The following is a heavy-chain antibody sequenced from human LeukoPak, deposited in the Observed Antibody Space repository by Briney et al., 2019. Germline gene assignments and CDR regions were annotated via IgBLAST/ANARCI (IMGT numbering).Heavy chain of an antibody. CDR1: GFTFSSYW. CDR2: IKQDGSEK. V-gene: IGHV3-7*03. D-gene: IGHD4-23*01. CDR3: ARSYYGGNSYFDY. Sequence: GGSLRLSCAASGFTFSSYWMHWVRQAPGKRLECVANIKQDGSEKYYVDSVKDRFTISRDNANNSLYLQMNSLRAEDTAVYYCARSYYGGNSYFDYWGQGTLVTVSS. J-gene: IGHJ4*02.